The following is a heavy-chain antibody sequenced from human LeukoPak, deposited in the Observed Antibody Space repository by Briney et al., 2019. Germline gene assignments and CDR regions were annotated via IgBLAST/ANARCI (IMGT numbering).Heavy chain of an antibody. CDR1: GYTFTGYG. V-gene: IGHV1-18*04. J-gene: IGHJ5*02. Sequence: ASVKVSCKASGYTFTGYGISWVRQAPGQGLEWMGWISAYNGNTNYAQKLRGRVTMTTDTSTSTAYMELRSLRSDDTAVYYCAREVAGTLDNWFDPWGQGTLVTVSS. CDR3: AREVAGTLDNWFDP. CDR2: ISAYNGNT. D-gene: IGHD6-19*01.